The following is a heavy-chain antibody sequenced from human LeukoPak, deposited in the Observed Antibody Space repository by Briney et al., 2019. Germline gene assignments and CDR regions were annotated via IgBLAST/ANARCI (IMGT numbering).Heavy chain of an antibody. D-gene: IGHD5-12*01. CDR1: GYTFTGYY. CDR2: INPNSGGT. Sequence: GSSVKVSCKPSGYTFTGYYMHWVRQAPGQGREWMGWINPNSGGTNYAQKFQGRVTMTRDTSISTGYMELSRLRSDDTAVYYCARADIVATITPDYWGQGTLVTASS. V-gene: IGHV1-2*02. J-gene: IGHJ4*02. CDR3: ARADIVATITPDY.